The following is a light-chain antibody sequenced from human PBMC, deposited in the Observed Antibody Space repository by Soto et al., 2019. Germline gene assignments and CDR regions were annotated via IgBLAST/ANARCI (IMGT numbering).Light chain of an antibody. Sequence: EIVMTQSPGTLSVSPGERVTLSCRASQSLSSTLAWYQQKPGQAPRLLIYDVSTRATGIPARFSGSGSGAEFTLTISSLQSEDVAVYFCQQYYIWPPQYTFGQGTKLQI. CDR3: QQYYIWPPQYT. J-gene: IGKJ2*01. CDR1: QSLSST. CDR2: DVS. V-gene: IGKV3-15*01.